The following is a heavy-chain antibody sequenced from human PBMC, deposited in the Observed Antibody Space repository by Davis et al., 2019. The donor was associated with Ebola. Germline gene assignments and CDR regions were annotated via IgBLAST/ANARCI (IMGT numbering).Heavy chain of an antibody. V-gene: IGHV4-59*11. J-gene: IGHJ6*02. CDR2: IFYTGST. D-gene: IGHD3-16*01. Sequence: PSETLSLTCAVSRGSISSHFWSWIRQSPEQGLEWIGSIFYTGSTNLNPSLRSRVTLSVDRPKNQFSLNLTSVTAADTAVYFCARQPRSTRSPEYYHGLDVWGQGTTVVVS. CDR1: RGSISSHF. CDR3: ARQPRSTRSPEYYHGLDV.